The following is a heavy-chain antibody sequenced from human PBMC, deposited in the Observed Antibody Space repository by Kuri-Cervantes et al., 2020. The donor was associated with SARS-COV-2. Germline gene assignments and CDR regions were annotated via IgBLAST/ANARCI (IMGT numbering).Heavy chain of an antibody. Sequence: GGSLRLSCAASGFMFSNYWMNWVRQPKGKGLEWVAKVKADGSETYYADSVKGRFIVSRDNVKKSLDLQMNSLRLEDTAIYYCARDKFGTYDHDGGGYYTSSDRWFDHWGQGTRVTVSS. CDR1: GFMFSNYW. CDR2: VKADGSET. CDR3: ARDKFGTYDHDGGGYYTSSDRWFDH. V-gene: IGHV3-7*05. D-gene: IGHD3-16*01. J-gene: IGHJ5*02.